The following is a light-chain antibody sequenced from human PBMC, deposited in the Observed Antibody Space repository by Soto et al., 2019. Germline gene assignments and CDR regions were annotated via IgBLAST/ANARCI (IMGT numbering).Light chain of an antibody. Sequence: IQLTQSPSSLSASVGDRVTITCRASQGIDTSLAWYQREPGKAPKLLIYAPSNSQSGVPSRFSGRWAWTALTLTISSLQSYGFSTYYCLQYNGYYRTFGQGTKV. CDR3: LQYNGYYRT. CDR2: APS. J-gene: IGKJ1*01. CDR1: QGIDTS. V-gene: IGKV1-9*01.